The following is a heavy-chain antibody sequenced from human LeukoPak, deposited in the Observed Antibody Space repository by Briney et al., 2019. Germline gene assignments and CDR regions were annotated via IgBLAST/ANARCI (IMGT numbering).Heavy chain of an antibody. J-gene: IGHJ6*02. CDR1: GFTFSTYW. D-gene: IGHD3-22*01. V-gene: IGHV3-74*01. Sequence: PGGSLRLSCAASGFTFSTYWMHCVRQAPGKGLVWVSRINSDGSSTSYADSVKGRFTISRDNAKNTLYLQMNSLRAEDTAVYYCARNPDRNYYYYYGMDVWGQGTTVTVSS. CDR3: ARNPDRNYYYYYGMDV. CDR2: INSDGSST.